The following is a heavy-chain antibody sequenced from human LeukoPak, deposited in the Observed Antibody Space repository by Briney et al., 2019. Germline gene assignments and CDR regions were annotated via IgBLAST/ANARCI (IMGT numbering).Heavy chain of an antibody. CDR3: ARDMLRYFDWLPPHAFDI. J-gene: IGHJ3*02. D-gene: IGHD3-9*01. V-gene: IGHV3-21*01. CDR1: GFTFSSYS. CDR2: ISSSSSYI. Sequence: SGGSLRLSCAASGFTFSSYSMNWVRQAPGKGLEWVSSISSSSSYIYYADSVKGRFTISRDNAKSSLYLQMNSLRAEDTAVYYCARDMLRYFDWLPPHAFDIWGQGTMVTVSS.